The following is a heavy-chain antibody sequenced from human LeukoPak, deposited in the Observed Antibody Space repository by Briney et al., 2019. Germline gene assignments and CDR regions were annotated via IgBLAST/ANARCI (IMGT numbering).Heavy chain of an antibody. CDR3: ARVSGYDWYYFDY. J-gene: IGHJ4*02. CDR2: IYSGGST. D-gene: IGHD5-12*01. CDR1: GFTVSSNY. Sequence: GGSLRLSCAASGFTVSSNYMNWVRQAPGKGLEWVSVIYSGGSTYYAESVKGRFAISRDNSKNTLYLQMNSLRAENTAVYYCARVSGYDWYYFDYWGQGTLVTVSS. V-gene: IGHV3-53*01.